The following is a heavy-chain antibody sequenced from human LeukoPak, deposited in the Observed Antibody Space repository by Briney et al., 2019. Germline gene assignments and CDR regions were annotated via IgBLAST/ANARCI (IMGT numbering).Heavy chain of an antibody. CDR1: GGSFSGYY. J-gene: IGHJ4*02. V-gene: IGHV4-34*01. Sequence: SETLSLTCAVYGGSFSGYYWGWIRQPPGKGLEWIGEINHSGSTNYNPSLKSRVTISVDTSKNQFSLKLSSVTAADTAVYYCARVNLYSSSWLSLAYDSYYFDYWGQGTLVTVSS. D-gene: IGHD6-13*01. CDR2: INHSGST. CDR3: ARVNLYSSSWLSLAYDSYYFDY.